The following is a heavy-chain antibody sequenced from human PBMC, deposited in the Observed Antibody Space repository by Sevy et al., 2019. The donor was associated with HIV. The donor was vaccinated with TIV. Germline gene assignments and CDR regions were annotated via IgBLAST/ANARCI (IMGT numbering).Heavy chain of an antibody. Sequence: KQSQTLSLTCAISGDSVSSYSAAWNWIRQSPSRGLEWLGRTYYRSNWNNEYPVSVKSRITINADTSKNQFSLQFNSVTPEDTAVYYCARDGRFLYSGSYYMDDVFVIWGQGTMVTVSS. CDR1: GDSVSSYSAA. CDR3: ARDGRFLYSGSYYMDDVFVI. CDR2: TYYRSNWNN. V-gene: IGHV6-1*01. D-gene: IGHD3-10*01. J-gene: IGHJ3*02.